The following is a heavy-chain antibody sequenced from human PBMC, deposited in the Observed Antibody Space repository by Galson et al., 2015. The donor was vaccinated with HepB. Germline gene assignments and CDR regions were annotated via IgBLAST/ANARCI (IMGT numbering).Heavy chain of an antibody. CDR1: GYIFTDYY. CDR2: INPDSGDT. D-gene: IGHD4-11*01. J-gene: IGHJ6*02. CDR3: ARDLGYSDSNDLDV. Sequence: SVKVSCKASGYIFTDYYLHWLRQAPRQGLEWMGWINPDSGDTYYAQNFLGRVTMTRDTSITTAYMDLSRLRSDDTTVYFFARDLGYSDSNDLDVWGQGTTVTVAS. V-gene: IGHV1-2*02.